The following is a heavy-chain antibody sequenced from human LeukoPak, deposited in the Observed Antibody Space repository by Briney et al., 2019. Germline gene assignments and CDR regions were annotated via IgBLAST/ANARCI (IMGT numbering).Heavy chain of an antibody. CDR2: IWYYGSNR. J-gene: IGHJ4*02. Sequence: GRSLRLSCAASGFTFSSYGMHWVRQAPGKGLEWVAVIWYYGSNRYYADSVKGRFTISRDNAKNSLYLQMNSLRAEDTAVYYCARWFRGSDYWGQGTLVTVSS. D-gene: IGHD2-15*01. CDR3: ARWFRGSDY. CDR1: GFTFSSYG. V-gene: IGHV3-33*01.